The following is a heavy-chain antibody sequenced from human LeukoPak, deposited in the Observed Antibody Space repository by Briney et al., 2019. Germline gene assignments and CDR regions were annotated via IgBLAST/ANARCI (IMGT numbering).Heavy chain of an antibody. CDR2: ISVSGGST. J-gene: IGHJ4*02. CDR1: GFTFSSYG. V-gene: IGHV3-23*01. D-gene: IGHD5-18*01. Sequence: GGSLRLSCAASGFTFSSYGMNWVRQAPGKGLEWVSGISVSGGSTRYADSVKGRFTISRDNSKNTLYLQMNSLRAEDTAVYYCGKGYSYGKGEYYFDYWGQGTLVTVSS. CDR3: GKGYSYGKGEYYFDY.